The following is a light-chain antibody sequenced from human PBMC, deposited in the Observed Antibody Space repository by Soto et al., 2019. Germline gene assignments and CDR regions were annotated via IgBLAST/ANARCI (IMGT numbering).Light chain of an antibody. CDR3: MQALQTGVT. J-gene: IGKJ3*01. Sequence: DIVMTQSPLSLPVTPGEPASISCRSSQSLLHSNGYNYLDWYLQKPGQSPQLLIYLGSNRASGVPDRFSGSGSGTDFTLKISRVEAEDVGVYYCMQALQTGVTFGPGTKVDIK. CDR2: LGS. CDR1: QSLLHSNGYNY. V-gene: IGKV2-28*01.